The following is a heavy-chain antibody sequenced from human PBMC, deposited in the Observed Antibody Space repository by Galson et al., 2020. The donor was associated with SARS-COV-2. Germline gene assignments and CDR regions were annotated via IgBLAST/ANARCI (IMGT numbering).Heavy chain of an antibody. CDR2: IPYGGGT. J-gene: IGHJ4*02. CDR1: GDSISSGGNY. Sequence: SATLSLTCTVSGDSISSGGNYWAWLRQPPGKGLEWIGSIPYGGGTYYTSSLKGSATISVDTSQNLFSLRLNSVTAADTAVYFCARHRNGYFHNVGYWGQGTRVNVSS. CDR3: ARHRNGYFHNVGY. D-gene: IGHD2-21*01. V-gene: IGHV4-39*01.